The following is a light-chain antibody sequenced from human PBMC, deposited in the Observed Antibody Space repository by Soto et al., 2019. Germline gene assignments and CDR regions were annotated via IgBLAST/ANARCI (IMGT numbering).Light chain of an antibody. CDR3: QQRYNWPRT. CDR1: QSVSFY. V-gene: IGKV3-11*01. Sequence: ELVLTQSPGTLSLSPGERATLSCRASQSVSFYFAWYQQKPGQAPRLLIYDASNRATGIPARFSGSGSGTDSTLTISSLEPEDSAVYYCQQRYNWPRTFGQGTKVDIK. CDR2: DAS. J-gene: IGKJ1*01.